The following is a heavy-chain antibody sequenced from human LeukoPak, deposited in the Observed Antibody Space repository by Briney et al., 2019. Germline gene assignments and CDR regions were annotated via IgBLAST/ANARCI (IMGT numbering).Heavy chain of an antibody. CDR1: GGTFRSYA. D-gene: IGHD2-15*01. CDR3: AAPQSRISSYYYVMDV. V-gene: IGHV1-69*10. Sequence: SVKVSCKASGGTFRSYAFTWVRQAPGQGLEWMGGIIPVLGIANYAQKFQGRVTITADESTSTAYMELSSLISEDTAVYYCAAPQSRISSYYYVMDVWGQGTTVIVSS. CDR2: IIPVLGIA. J-gene: IGHJ6*02.